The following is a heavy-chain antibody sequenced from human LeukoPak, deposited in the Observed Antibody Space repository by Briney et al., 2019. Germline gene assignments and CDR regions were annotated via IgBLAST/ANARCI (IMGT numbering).Heavy chain of an antibody. V-gene: IGHV1-2*06. Sequence: ASVKVSCKASGGTFSSYAISWVRQAPGQGLEWMGRINPNSGGTNYAQKFQGRVTMTRDTSISTAYMELSRLRSDDTAVYYCASMVAHGYFQHWGQGTLVTVSS. CDR2: INPNSGGT. CDR1: GGTFSSYA. CDR3: ASMVAHGYFQH. D-gene: IGHD4/OR15-4a*01. J-gene: IGHJ1*01.